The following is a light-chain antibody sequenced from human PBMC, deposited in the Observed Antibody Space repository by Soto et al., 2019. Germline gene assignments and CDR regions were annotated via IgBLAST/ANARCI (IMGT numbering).Light chain of an antibody. J-gene: IGKJ5*01. CDR2: DTS. V-gene: IGKV3-20*01. CDR1: QTLSNSF. CDR3: QQYGTSEII. Sequence: EIVLTHSPGTLSFSPCQRSTLSSSSSQTLSNSFIAWYQQKPGQAPRLLIYDTSSRATGVPDRYSASGSGTDFTLTISRLEPEDFAVFFCQQYGTSEIIFGQGTRLEIK.